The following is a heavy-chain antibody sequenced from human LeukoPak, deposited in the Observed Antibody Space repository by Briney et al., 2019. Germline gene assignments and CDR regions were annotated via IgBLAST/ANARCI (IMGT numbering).Heavy chain of an antibody. CDR2: IYYSGST. Sequence: SETLSLTCTVSGGSISSSSYYWGWIRQPPGKGLEWIGSIYYSGSTYYNPSLKSRVTISVDTSKNQFSLKLSSVAAADTAVYYCARGRAARLNAFDYWGQGTLVTVSS. J-gene: IGHJ4*02. CDR3: ARGRAARLNAFDY. CDR1: GGSISSSSYY. D-gene: IGHD6-6*01. V-gene: IGHV4-39*07.